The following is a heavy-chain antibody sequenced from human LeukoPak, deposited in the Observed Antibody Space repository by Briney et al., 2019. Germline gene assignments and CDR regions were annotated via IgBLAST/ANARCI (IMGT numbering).Heavy chain of an antibody. Sequence: SETLSFTCTVSGGSISSYYWSWIRQPAGKGLEWIGRIYTSGSTNYNPSLKSRVTMSVDTSKNQFSLKLSSVTAADTAVYYCARECSGGSCYPFDPWGQGTLVTVSS. D-gene: IGHD2-15*01. CDR3: ARECSGGSCYPFDP. V-gene: IGHV4-4*07. CDR1: GGSISSYY. CDR2: IYTSGST. J-gene: IGHJ5*02.